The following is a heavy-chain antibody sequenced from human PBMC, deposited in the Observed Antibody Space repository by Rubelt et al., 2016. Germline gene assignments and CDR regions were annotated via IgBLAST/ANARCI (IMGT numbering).Heavy chain of an antibody. Sequence: QVQLQESGPGLVKPSETLSLTCTVSGGSISSYYWSWIRQPAGKELEWIGRIYNSGNTYYNPSLKSRVTVSIDTSGNQFSLNLSSVTAADTAVYYCAGERFSGYPGPHYGMDVWGQGTTVTVSS. CDR3: AGERFSGYPGPHYGMDV. CDR1: GGSISSYY. V-gene: IGHV4-59*06. J-gene: IGHJ6*02. CDR2: IYNSGNT. D-gene: IGHD5-12*01.